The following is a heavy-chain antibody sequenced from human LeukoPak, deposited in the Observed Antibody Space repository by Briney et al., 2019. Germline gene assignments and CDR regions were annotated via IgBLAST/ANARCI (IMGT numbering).Heavy chain of an antibody. CDR1: GYSLNSGYY. V-gene: IGHV4-38-2*01. D-gene: IGHD3-10*01. Sequence: SETLSLTCAVSGYSLNSGYYWGWIRQPPGKGLAWIGSIHHSGSTYSSPSLKSPLTISVDTSKNQFSLRVSSVTAADTAVYYCARNLVMVRGLIADYWGQGTLVTVSS. J-gene: IGHJ4*02. CDR3: ARNLVMVRGLIADY. CDR2: IHHSGST.